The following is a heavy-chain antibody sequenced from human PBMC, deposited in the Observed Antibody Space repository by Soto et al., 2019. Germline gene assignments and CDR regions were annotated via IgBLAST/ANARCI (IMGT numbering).Heavy chain of an antibody. V-gene: IGHV4-61*01. D-gene: IGHD6-19*01. CDR2: IFYNGTA. Sequence: VQLQQSGPGLVKPSETLSLTCSVSGGSVSSGSFHWSWIRESPGKGLQFIGSIFYNGTANYSPSLKNRVTTSIDTSQSQFSLTLVSVAAADTAVYYCARIGGWYDIDFWGQGNLVTVSS. CDR3: ARIGGWYDIDF. J-gene: IGHJ4*02. CDR1: GGSVSSGSFH.